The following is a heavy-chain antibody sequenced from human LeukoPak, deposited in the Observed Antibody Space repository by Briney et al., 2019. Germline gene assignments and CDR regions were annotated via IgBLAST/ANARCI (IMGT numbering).Heavy chain of an antibody. V-gene: IGHV3-66*01. CDR3: ARDSPYGTAGY. Sequence: GGSLRLSCAASGFTVSSNYMTWVRQAPGKGLEWVSVIYSGGNTYYADSVKGRFTISRDNTKNTLYLQMNSLRAEDTAVYYCARDSPYGTAGYWGQGTLVTVSS. D-gene: IGHD2-8*02. J-gene: IGHJ4*02. CDR1: GFTVSSNY. CDR2: IYSGGNT.